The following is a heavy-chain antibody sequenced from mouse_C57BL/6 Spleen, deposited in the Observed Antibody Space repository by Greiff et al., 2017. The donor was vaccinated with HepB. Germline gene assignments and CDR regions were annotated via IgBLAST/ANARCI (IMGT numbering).Heavy chain of an antibody. CDR1: GYTFTNYW. D-gene: IGHD1-1*02. CDR2: IYPGGGYT. CDR3: AREEWSYYAMDY. J-gene: IGHJ4*01. V-gene: IGHV1-63*01. Sequence: VQGVESGAELVRPGTSVKMSCKASGYTFTNYWIGWAKQRPGHGLEWIGDIYPGGGYTNYNEKFKGKATLTADKSSSTAYMQFSSLTSEDSAIYYCAREEWSYYAMDYWGQGTSVTVSS.